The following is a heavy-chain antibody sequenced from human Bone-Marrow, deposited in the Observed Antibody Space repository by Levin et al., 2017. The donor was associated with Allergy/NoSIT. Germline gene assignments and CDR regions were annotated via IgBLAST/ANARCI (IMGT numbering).Heavy chain of an antibody. CDR3: GTDVGIAVADRNY. D-gene: IGHD6-19*01. J-gene: IGHJ4*02. V-gene: IGHV3-7*01. CDR2: IEKDGNEM. Sequence: GESLKISCAASGFTFNLYWLNLIRPAPGKGLEWVANIEKDGNEMHYVDSVEGRFTISRDNAKNVLYLEMSSLRVEDTALYYCGTDVGIAVADRNYWGQGVLVTVSS. CDR1: GFTFNLYW.